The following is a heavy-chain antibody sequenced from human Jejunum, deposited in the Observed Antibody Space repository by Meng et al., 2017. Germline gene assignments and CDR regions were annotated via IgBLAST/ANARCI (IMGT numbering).Heavy chain of an antibody. CDR2: TNPDTGGT. J-gene: IGHJ4*02. CDR1: GYTFSDHY. D-gene: IGHD1-1*01. CDR3: ARDAGSFLDYYFDS. V-gene: IGHV1-2*04. Sequence: QVQLVQSVAEVKNPGASVNVSCKASGYTFSDHYIHWVRQAPGQGLEWMGWTNPDTGGTNYAQKFQGWVTMTRDTSISTAYMELRRLRSDDTAVYYCARDAGSFLDYYFDSWGQGTLVTVSS.